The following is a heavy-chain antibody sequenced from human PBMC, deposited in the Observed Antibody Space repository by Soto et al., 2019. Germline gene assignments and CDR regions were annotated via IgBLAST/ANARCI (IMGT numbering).Heavy chain of an antibody. CDR1: GYTFTSYY. J-gene: IGHJ6*02. Sequence: ASVKVSCKASGYTFTSYYMHWVRQAPGQGLEWMGIINPSGGSTSYAQKFQGRVTMTRDTSTSTVYMELSSLRSEDTAVYYCAREARVAAAGNGMDVWAQGTTVTVSS. D-gene: IGHD6-13*01. CDR2: INPSGGST. CDR3: AREARVAAAGNGMDV. V-gene: IGHV1-46*01.